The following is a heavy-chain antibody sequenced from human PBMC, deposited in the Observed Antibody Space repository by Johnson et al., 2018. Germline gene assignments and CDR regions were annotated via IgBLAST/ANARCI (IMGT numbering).Heavy chain of an antibody. V-gene: IGHV3-30*18. CDR3: GKAGVMEWEYHGPFQY. CDR1: GFTFSSYG. J-gene: IGHJ1*01. D-gene: IGHD1-26*01. Sequence: QVQLVQSGGGVVQPGRSLRLSCAASGFTFSSYGLHWVRQAPGTGLEWVAGISYEGSNKYYAAAVKGRFTISRENSKNTLYLQRKSLSAEETAVYYCGKAGVMEWEYHGPFQYWGPGTLVTVSS. CDR2: ISYEGSNK.